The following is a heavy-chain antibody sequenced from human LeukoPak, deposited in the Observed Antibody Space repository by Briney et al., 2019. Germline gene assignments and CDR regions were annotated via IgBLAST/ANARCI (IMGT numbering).Heavy chain of an antibody. D-gene: IGHD5-24*01. CDR2: INPSGGST. V-gene: IGHV1-46*01. Sequence: ASVKVSCKASGYTFTGYYMHWVRQAPGQGLEWMGIINPSGGSTSYAQKFQGRVTITADKSTSTAYMELSSLRSEDTAVYYCARSVEMATIGFDYWGQGTLVTVSS. CDR1: GYTFTGYY. J-gene: IGHJ4*02. CDR3: ARSVEMATIGFDY.